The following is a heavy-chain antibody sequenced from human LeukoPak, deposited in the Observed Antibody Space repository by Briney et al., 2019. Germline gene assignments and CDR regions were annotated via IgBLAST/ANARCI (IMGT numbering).Heavy chain of an antibody. V-gene: IGHV4-31*03. J-gene: IGHJ5*02. Sequence: PSETLSLTCTVSGGSISSGGYYWSWIRQHPGKGLEWIGYIYYSGSTYYSPFLKSRVTISVDTSKNQFSLKLSSVTAADTAVYYCARARRITMIVVANWFDPWGQGTLVTVSS. CDR1: GGSISSGGYY. CDR2: IYYSGST. CDR3: ARARRITMIVVANWFDP. D-gene: IGHD3-22*01.